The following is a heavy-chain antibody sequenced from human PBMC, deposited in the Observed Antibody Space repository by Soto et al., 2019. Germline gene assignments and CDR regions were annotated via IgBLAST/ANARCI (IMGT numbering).Heavy chain of an antibody. D-gene: IGHD2-8*01. J-gene: IGHJ4*02. CDR3: ARDVYEILGRVVRRLDS. CDR1: GFTCVDYW. V-gene: IGHV3-7*03. CDR2: LKRDGRER. Sequence: GGAVRRSCADSGFTCVDYWMTWVRQAPGKGLEWVANLKRDGRERYYVDSVKGRFSVSRDNAKNSLYLQMNNLRPEDTAVYYCARDVYEILGRVVRRLDSWGQGTLVTVSS.